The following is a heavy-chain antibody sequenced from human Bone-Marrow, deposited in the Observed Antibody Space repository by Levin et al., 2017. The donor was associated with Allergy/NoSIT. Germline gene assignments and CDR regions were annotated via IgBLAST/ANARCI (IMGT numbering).Heavy chain of an antibody. V-gene: IGHV3-15*01. CDR3: TTGGPLDH. CDR1: GLTLGDAW. CDR2: IKSKTDGGTA. J-gene: IGHJ4*02. Sequence: GGSLRLSCAASGLTLGDAWMAWVRQGPGKGLEWVGRIKSKTDGGTAEYAAPVKGRFTISRDDSKNTMYLQMNSLKSEDTAVYYCTTGGPLDHWGQGTLVTVSS.